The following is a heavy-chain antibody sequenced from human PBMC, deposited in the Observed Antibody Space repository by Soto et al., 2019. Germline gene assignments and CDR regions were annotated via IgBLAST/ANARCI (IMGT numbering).Heavy chain of an antibody. Sequence: EVQLLESGGGLVQPGGSLRLSCAASGVTFSSYAMSWVRQAPGKGLEWVSAISGSGGSTYYADSVKGRFTISRDNSKNTLYLQMNSLRAEDTAVYYCAKGFGGGPMITFGGVIVPSAFDIWGQGTMVTVSS. D-gene: IGHD3-16*02. J-gene: IGHJ3*02. CDR3: AKGFGGGPMITFGGVIVPSAFDI. CDR1: GVTFSSYA. CDR2: ISGSGGST. V-gene: IGHV3-23*01.